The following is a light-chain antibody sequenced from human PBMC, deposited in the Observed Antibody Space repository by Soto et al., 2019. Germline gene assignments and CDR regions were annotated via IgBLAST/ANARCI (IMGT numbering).Light chain of an antibody. CDR2: GAS. J-gene: IGKJ1*01. CDR1: QRVSSN. V-gene: IGKV3-15*01. Sequence: EIVMTQSPATLSVSPGERATLSCRASQRVSSNLAWYQQKPGQAHRLLIYGASPRATGIPARFSGSGSGTEFTLTISSLQSEDFAVYYCQRYNNWPPGTFGQGNKVQIK. CDR3: QRYNNWPPGT.